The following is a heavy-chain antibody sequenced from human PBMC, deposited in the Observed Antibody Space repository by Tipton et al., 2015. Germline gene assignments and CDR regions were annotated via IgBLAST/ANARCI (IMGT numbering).Heavy chain of an antibody. CDR2: IFYSGNT. V-gene: IGHV4-39*02. Sequence: TLSLTCTVSGDSISSSDYYGGWIRQPPGKGLEWIGSIFYSGNTYYDPSLKTRVTISVDTSKNHFSLKLNSVTAADTAVYYCARAGGRSGSFYWGQGALVTVSS. J-gene: IGHJ4*02. CDR1: GDSISSSDYY. D-gene: IGHD3-10*01. CDR3: ARAGGRSGSFY.